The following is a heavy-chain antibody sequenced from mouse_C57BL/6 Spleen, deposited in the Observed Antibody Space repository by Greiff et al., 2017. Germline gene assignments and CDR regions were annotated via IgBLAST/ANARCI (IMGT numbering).Heavy chain of an antibody. Sequence: VQLQQSGPELVKPGASVKISCKASGYTFTDYYMNWVKQSHGKSLEWIGDINPNNGGTSYNQKFKGKATLTVDKSYSTAYMELRSLTSEDSAVYYCARYYGSSYYAMDYWGKGTSVTVSS. V-gene: IGHV1-26*01. J-gene: IGHJ4*01. CDR2: INPNNGGT. CDR3: ARYYGSSYYAMDY. D-gene: IGHD1-1*01. CDR1: GYTFTDYY.